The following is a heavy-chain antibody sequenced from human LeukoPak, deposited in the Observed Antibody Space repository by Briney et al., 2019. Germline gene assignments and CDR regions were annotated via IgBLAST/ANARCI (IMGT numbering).Heavy chain of an antibody. Sequence: GGSLRLSCAASGSTFSNYWMSWVRQAPGKGLEWVAKMKQDGSEKYYVDSVKGRFTISRDNAKNSMYLQMNSLRAEDTAVYYCVRDRDKYSYSDYWGQGTLVTVSS. J-gene: IGHJ4*02. CDR3: VRDRDKYSYSDY. CDR1: GSTFSNYW. D-gene: IGHD1-26*01. CDR2: MKQDGSEK. V-gene: IGHV3-7*01.